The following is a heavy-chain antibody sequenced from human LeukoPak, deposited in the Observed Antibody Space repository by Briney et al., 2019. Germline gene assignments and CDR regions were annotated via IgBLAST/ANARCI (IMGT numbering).Heavy chain of an antibody. CDR3: AKDLDIVVVVAWENDAFDI. CDR1: GFTFDDYA. V-gene: IGHV3-9*01. Sequence: GGSLRLSCAASGFTFDDYAMHWVRQAPGKGLEWVSGISWNSGSIGYADSVKGRFTISRDNSKNTLYLQMNSLRAEDTAVYYCAKDLDIVVVVAWENDAFDIWGQGTMVTVSS. J-gene: IGHJ3*02. D-gene: IGHD2-15*01. CDR2: ISWNSGSI.